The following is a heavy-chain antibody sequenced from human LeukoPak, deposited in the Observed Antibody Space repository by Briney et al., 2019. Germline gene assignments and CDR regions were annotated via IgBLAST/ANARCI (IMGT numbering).Heavy chain of an antibody. CDR3: ARGALQYSGFDQTFDY. Sequence: PGGSLRLFCAASGFTFSSYSMCWVRQAPGKGLEWVTVISYDGSNTYYADSVKGRFTISRDNSKNTLYLQMNSLRAEDTAVYYCARGALQYSGFDQTFDYWAQGTLVTVSS. CDR2: ISYDGSNT. V-gene: IGHV3-30-3*01. CDR1: GFTFSSYS. D-gene: IGHD5-12*01. J-gene: IGHJ4*02.